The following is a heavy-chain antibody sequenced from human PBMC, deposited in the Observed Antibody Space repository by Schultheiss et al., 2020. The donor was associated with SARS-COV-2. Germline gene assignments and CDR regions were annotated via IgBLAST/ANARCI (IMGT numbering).Heavy chain of an antibody. CDR2: ISSSSSTI. V-gene: IGHV3-48*03. Sequence: GGSLRLSCSASKFTFSSYEMNWVRQAPGKGLEWVSYISSSSSTIYYADSVKGRFTISRDNAKNSLYLQMNSLRAEDTAVYYCARVLNYYDSSGYSDYWGQGTLVTVSS. J-gene: IGHJ4*02. CDR1: KFTFSSYE. D-gene: IGHD3-22*01. CDR3: ARVLNYYDSSGYSDY.